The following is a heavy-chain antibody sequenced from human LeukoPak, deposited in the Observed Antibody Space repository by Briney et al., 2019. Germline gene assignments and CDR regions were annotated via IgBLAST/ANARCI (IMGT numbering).Heavy chain of an antibody. CDR3: AKLAKYFYGSETYYFFEH. CDR1: GFTFSSYW. D-gene: IGHD3-10*01. Sequence: GGSLRLSCAASGFTFSSYWMHWVRQAPGKGLVWVSRINSDGSSTNYADSVKGRFTISRDNAKNTLHLQMNSLRVEDTAVYYCAKLAKYFYGSETYYFFEHWGQGTPVTTSS. CDR2: INSDGSST. V-gene: IGHV3-74*01. J-gene: IGHJ4*02.